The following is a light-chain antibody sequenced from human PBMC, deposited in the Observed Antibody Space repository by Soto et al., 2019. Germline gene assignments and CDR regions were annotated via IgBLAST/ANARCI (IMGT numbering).Light chain of an antibody. J-gene: IGLJ3*02. V-gene: IGLV2-14*01. Sequence: QSALTQPASVSGSPGQSITISCTGTSGDVGGYNYVSCYQQSPGKGPKLIIYAVTNRPSGVSNRFSGSKSGNTASLTISRLQAEDEADYYCSSYTTSGTRVFGGGTQLTVL. CDR1: SGDVGGYNY. CDR2: AVT. CDR3: SSYTTSGTRV.